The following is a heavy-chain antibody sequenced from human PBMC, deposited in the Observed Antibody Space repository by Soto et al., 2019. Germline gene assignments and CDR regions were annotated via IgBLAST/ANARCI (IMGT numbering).Heavy chain of an antibody. CDR2: IHYNRNT. D-gene: IGHD5-12*01. Sequence: QVQLQVSAPGLVKPSETLSLTCTVSGDSISAYSWSWVRQPPGKGLEWIGNIHYNRNTKYNPSLKCRVTMSVDTSKNHFSLKLISVTAADTAKYFCAREGNLGRWLQPLDFWGQGTLVTVSS. CDR3: AREGNLGRWLQPLDF. CDR1: GDSISAYS. J-gene: IGHJ4*02. V-gene: IGHV4-59*01.